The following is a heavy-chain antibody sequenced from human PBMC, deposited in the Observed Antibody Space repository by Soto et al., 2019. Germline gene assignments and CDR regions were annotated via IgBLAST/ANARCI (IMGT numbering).Heavy chain of an antibody. Sequence: TGGSLRLSCAASGFTFSDSTMHWVRQASGKGLEWVGRIRSRANSYATSYAASMKGRFTISRDDSKNTAYLQMNNLKTEDTALYYCTRGEVGTTYNWFDPWGQGTLVTVSS. J-gene: IGHJ5*02. CDR2: IRSRANSYAT. V-gene: IGHV3-73*01. CDR3: TRGEVGTTYNWFDP. D-gene: IGHD1-26*01. CDR1: GFTFSDST.